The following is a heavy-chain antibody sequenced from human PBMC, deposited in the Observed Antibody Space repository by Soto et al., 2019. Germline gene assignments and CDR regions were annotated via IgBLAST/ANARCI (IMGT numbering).Heavy chain of an antibody. Sequence: PGGSLRLSCAASGFTFSSYAMSWVRQAPGKGLEWVSAISGSGGSTYYADSVKGRFTISRDNSKNTLYLQMNSLSAEDTAVYYCAKDQNCSGGSCYFYYYYYGMDVWGQGATVTVSS. CDR1: GFTFSSYA. D-gene: IGHD2-15*01. V-gene: IGHV3-23*01. J-gene: IGHJ6*02. CDR3: AKDQNCSGGSCYFYYYYYGMDV. CDR2: ISGSGGST.